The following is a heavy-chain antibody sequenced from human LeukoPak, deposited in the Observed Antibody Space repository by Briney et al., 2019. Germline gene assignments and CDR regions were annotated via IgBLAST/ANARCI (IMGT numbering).Heavy chain of an antibody. D-gene: IGHD3-9*01. Sequence: GASVKVSCKASGGTFSSYAISWVRQAPGQGLEWMGRIIPILGIANYAQKFQGRVTITADKSTSTAYMELSSLRSEDTAVYYCARDPTDYDILTGYYAYYFDYWGQGTLVTVSS. J-gene: IGHJ4*02. CDR3: ARDPTDYDILTGYYAYYFDY. V-gene: IGHV1-69*04. CDR2: IIPILGIA. CDR1: GGTFSSYA.